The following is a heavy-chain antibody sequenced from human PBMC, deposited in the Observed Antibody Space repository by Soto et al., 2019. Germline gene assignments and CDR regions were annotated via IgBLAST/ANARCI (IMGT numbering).Heavy chain of an antibody. V-gene: IGHV4-31*03. CDR1: GGSISSGGYY. J-gene: IGHJ4*02. CDR3: ARAPIE. CDR2: VYYSGLT. D-gene: IGHD1-26*01. Sequence: QVQLQESGPGLVKPSQTLSLTCTVSGGSISSGGYYWSWIRQHPGKGLGWIGYVYYSGLTYYNTFLKRRATLSVDTSKNQFSLTLSSVTAADTAVFYCARAPIEWGQGTLVTVSS.